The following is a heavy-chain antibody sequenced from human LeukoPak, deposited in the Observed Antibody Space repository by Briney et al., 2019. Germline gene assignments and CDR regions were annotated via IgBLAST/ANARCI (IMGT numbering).Heavy chain of an antibody. CDR2: IKQDGSEK. D-gene: IGHD3-10*01. Sequence: GGSLRLSCAASGFTFSTYYMGWVRQAPGKGLEWVAYIKQDGSEKYYADSVKGRFTISRDNSKNTLYLQMNSLRAEDTAVYYCAKEGSALWFGELSHYFDFWGQGTLVTVSS. CDR1: GFTFSTYY. J-gene: IGHJ4*02. V-gene: IGHV3-7*01. CDR3: AKEGSALWFGELSHYFDF.